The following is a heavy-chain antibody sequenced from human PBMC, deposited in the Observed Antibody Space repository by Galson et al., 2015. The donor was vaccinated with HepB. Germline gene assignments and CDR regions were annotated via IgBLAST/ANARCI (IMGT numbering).Heavy chain of an antibody. CDR2: INPSDGST. Sequence: SVKVSCKASGYTFTCYYMHWVRQAPGQGLEWMGIINPSDGSTSYAQKLQGRVTMTRDTSTSTVYMELSSLRSEDTAVYYCARGGVTGYFDYWGQGTLVTVSS. CDR3: ARGGVTGYFDY. CDR1: GYTFTCYY. D-gene: IGHD3-9*01. J-gene: IGHJ4*02. V-gene: IGHV1-46*04.